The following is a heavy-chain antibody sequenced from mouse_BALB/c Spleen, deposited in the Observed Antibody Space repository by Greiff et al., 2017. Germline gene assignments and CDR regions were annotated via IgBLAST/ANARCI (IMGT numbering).Heavy chain of an antibody. CDR2: IDPANGNT. D-gene: IGHD2-14*01. CDR1: GFNIKDTY. Sequence: EVKLMESGAELVKPGASVKLSCTASGFNIKDTYMHWVKQRPEQGLEWIGRIDPANGNTKYDPKFQGKATITADTSSNTAYLQLSSLTSEDTAVYYCASGYDVAWFAYWGQGTLVTVSA. V-gene: IGHV14-3*02. CDR3: ASGYDVAWFAY. J-gene: IGHJ3*01.